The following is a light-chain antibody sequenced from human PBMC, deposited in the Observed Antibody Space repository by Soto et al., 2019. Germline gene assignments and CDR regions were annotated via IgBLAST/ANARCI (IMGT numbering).Light chain of an antibody. CDR2: DAS. CDR3: QQRSNWPLT. V-gene: IGKV3-11*01. Sequence: EIVLTQSPATLSSFPGDRVTLSCRASQYINTRLAWYQQKPGQAPRLLIYDASNRATGIPARFSGSGSGTDFTLTISSLEPEDFAVYYCQQRSNWPLTFGGGTKVEIK. CDR1: QYINTR. J-gene: IGKJ4*01.